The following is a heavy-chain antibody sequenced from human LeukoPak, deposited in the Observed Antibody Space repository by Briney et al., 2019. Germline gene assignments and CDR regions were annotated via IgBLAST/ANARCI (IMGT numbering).Heavy chain of an antibody. Sequence: PGRSLRLSCAASGFTFSSYGMHWVRQAPGKGLEWVAVISFDASNKYYADSVKGRFTISRDNSKNTLYLQMDSLRAEDAAVYYCATEGSFDYWGQGTLVTVSS. J-gene: IGHJ4*02. CDR2: ISFDASNK. CDR1: GFTFSSYG. V-gene: IGHV3-30*03. CDR3: ATEGSFDY.